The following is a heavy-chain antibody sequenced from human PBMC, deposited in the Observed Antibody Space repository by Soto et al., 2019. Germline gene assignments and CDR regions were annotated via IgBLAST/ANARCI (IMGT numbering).Heavy chain of an antibody. CDR2: IRSGGSAT. Sequence: EVQLVESGGGLVHPGGSLKLSCAASGFNFDTEPMNWVRQAPGKGLEWVSNIRSGGSATSYADSVKGRFTISRDNTNSHLYLQMNSLGSDDTALYYCAKDEGAAVESPGDWGQGTLVTVSS. D-gene: IGHD6-13*01. V-gene: IGHV3-48*03. CDR1: GFNFDTEP. J-gene: IGHJ4*02. CDR3: AKDEGAAVESPGD.